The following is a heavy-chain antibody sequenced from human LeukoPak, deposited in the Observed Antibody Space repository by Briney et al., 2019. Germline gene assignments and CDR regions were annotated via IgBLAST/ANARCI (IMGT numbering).Heavy chain of an antibody. J-gene: IGHJ4*02. CDR2: IKPDGSDK. CDR3: AREDWYHLDY. Sequence: GGSLRLSCVVSRFTFSNSWVTWVRQAPGKGLEWVATIKPDGSDKYYVDSVKGRFTISRDNAKNSLYLQMNSLRIEDTAVYYCAREDWYHLDYRGQGTLVIVSS. D-gene: IGHD3/OR15-3a*01. V-gene: IGHV3-7*03. CDR1: RFTFSNSW.